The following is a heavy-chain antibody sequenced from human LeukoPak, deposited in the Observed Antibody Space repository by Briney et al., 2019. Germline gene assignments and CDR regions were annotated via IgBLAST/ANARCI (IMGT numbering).Heavy chain of an antibody. CDR1: GGSINSYY. CDR3: ARDRTTVTTHGVFDI. D-gene: IGHD4-17*01. CDR2: IYYSGST. J-gene: IGHJ3*02. Sequence: SETLSLTCTVSGGSINSYYWSWIRQPPGKGLEWIGYIYYSGSTNYNPALKSRVTISVGTSKNQFSLKLSSVTAADTAVYYCARDRTTVTTHGVFDIWGQGTMVTVSS. V-gene: IGHV4-59*01.